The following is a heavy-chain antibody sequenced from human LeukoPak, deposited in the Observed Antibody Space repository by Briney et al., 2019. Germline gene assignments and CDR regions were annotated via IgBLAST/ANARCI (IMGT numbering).Heavy chain of an antibody. CDR2: IYYSGST. D-gene: IGHD1-1*01. CDR1: GGSISGYY. J-gene: IGHJ4*02. CDR3: ARGRYTFDY. Sequence: SETLSLTCTVSGGSISGYYWTWIRQPPGKGLEYIGYIYYSGSTNHNPSLKSRVTISVGTSKNQFSLKLSSVTAADTAVYYCARGRYTFDYWGQGTLVTVSS. V-gene: IGHV4-59*01.